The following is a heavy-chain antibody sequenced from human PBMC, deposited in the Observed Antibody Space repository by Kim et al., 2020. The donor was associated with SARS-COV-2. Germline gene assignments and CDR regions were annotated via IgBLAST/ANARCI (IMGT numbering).Heavy chain of an antibody. CDR2: ISGSGGST. D-gene: IGHD5-12*01. CDR3: AKDYGYNFLYYYYYMDV. V-gene: IGHV3-23*01. CDR1: GFTFSSYA. Sequence: GGSLRLSCAASGFTFSSYAMSWVRQAPGKGLEWVSAISGSGGSTYYADSVKGRFTISRDNSKNTLYLQMNSLRAEDTAVYYCAKDYGYNFLYYYYYMDVWGKGTTVTVSS. J-gene: IGHJ6*03.